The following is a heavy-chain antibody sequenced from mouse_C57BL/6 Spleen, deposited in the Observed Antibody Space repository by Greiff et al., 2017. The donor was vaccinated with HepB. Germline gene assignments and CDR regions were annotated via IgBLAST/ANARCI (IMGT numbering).Heavy chain of an antibody. CDR3: ANYYGGSYFYYFDY. D-gene: IGHD1-1*01. V-gene: IGHV1-72*01. Sequence: QVQLQQPGAELVKPGASVKLSCKASGYTFTSYWMHWVKQRPGRGLEWIGRIDPNSGGTKYNEKFKSKATLAVDKPSSTAYMQLSSLTSEDSAVYYCANYYGGSYFYYFDYWGQGTTLTVSS. J-gene: IGHJ2*01. CDR1: GYTFTSYW. CDR2: IDPNSGGT.